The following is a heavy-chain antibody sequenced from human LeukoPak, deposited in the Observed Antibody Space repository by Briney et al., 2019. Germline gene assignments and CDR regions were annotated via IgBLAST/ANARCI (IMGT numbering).Heavy chain of an antibody. J-gene: IGHJ5*02. Sequence: SVKVSCKASGYTFTSYYMHWVRQAPGQGLEWMGGIIPIFGTANYAQKFQGRVTITTDESTSTAYMELSSLRSEDTAVYYCARGYVDYGDNWFDPWGQGTLVTVSS. V-gene: IGHV1-69*05. CDR3: ARGYVDYGDNWFDP. CDR1: GYTFTSYY. CDR2: IIPIFGTA. D-gene: IGHD4-17*01.